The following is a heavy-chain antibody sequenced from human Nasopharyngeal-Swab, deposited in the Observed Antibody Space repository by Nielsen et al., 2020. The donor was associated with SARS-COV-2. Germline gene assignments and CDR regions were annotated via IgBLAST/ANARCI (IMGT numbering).Heavy chain of an antibody. Sequence: SLKISCAASEFTFDDYAMHWVRQAPGRGLEWVSGISWNTNTIRYADSVKGRFTISRDNAKNFLYLQMNSLRADDTAFYYCAKDMGMLPTAGSLDYWGQGTLVTVSS. CDR1: EFTFDDYA. J-gene: IGHJ4*02. D-gene: IGHD6-13*01. CDR2: ISWNTNTI. V-gene: IGHV3-9*01. CDR3: AKDMGMLPTAGSLDY.